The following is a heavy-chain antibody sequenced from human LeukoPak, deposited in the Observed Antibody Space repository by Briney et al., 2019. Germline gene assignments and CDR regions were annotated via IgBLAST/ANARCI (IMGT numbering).Heavy chain of an antibody. D-gene: IGHD6-19*01. J-gene: IGHJ6*03. CDR3: ARDHGGGWSEGYYYYYMDV. Sequence: SETLSLTCTVSGGSISSYYWSWIRQPPGKGLEWIGYIYYSGSTNYNPSLKSRVTISVDTSKNQFSLKLSSVTAADTAVYYCARDHGGGWSEGYYYYYMDVWGKGTTVTISS. CDR2: IYYSGST. CDR1: GGSISSYY. V-gene: IGHV4-59*01.